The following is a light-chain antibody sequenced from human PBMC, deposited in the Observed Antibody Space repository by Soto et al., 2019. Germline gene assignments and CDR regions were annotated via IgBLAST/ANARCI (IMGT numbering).Light chain of an antibody. Sequence: QSVLAQPASVSGSPGQSITISCTGTSSDVGGYNSVSWYQQHPGKAPKLMIYEVSNRPSGVSNRFSGSKSGNTASLTISGLQAEDEADYYCSSYTSISTYVFRTGTKVTVL. CDR1: SSDVGGYNS. CDR3: SSYTSISTYV. J-gene: IGLJ1*01. V-gene: IGLV2-14*01. CDR2: EVS.